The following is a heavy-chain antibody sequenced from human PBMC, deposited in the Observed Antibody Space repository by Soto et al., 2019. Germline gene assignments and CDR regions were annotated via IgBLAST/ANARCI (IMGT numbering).Heavy chain of an antibody. J-gene: IGHJ4*02. CDR2: TYYRKSKWLY. D-gene: IGHD4-4*01. CDR1: GDSVSNKGAA. CDR3: ARDPPGVHSAFDS. Sequence: SQTLSLTCAISGDSVSNKGAAWNWIRHSPSRGLEWLGRTYYRKSKWLYDYAVPVRSRITINPDTSKNQFSLHLTSVTPEDTSVYFCARDPPGVHSAFDSWGQGTLVTVSS. V-gene: IGHV6-1*01.